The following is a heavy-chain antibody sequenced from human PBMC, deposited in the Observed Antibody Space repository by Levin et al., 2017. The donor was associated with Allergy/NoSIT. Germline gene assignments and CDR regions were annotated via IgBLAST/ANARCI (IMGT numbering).Heavy chain of an antibody. J-gene: IGHJ4*02. CDR2: ISYDGTTT. V-gene: IGHV3-30*04. D-gene: IGHD3-22*01. CDR3: ARADSSAYPDY. Sequence: GGSLRLPCAASGFTFKSYAMHWFRQAPGKGLEWVAVISYDGTTTYYADSVKGRFTISRDSSKNTLYVQMNSLRPEDTAVYYCARADSSAYPDYWGQGTLVTVSS. CDR1: GFTFKSYA.